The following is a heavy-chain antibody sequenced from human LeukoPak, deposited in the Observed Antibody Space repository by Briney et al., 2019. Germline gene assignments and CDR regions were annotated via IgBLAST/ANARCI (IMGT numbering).Heavy chain of an antibody. Sequence: GGSLRLSCAASGFTSSNYWMSWVRQAPGRGLEWVANIKQDGSENSYVDSVKGRFTISRDNAKNSLYLQMNSLRAEDTAVYHCASMDLVTFDYWGQGTLVTISS. CDR1: GFTSSNYW. CDR2: IKQDGSEN. CDR3: ASMDLVTFDY. V-gene: IGHV3-7*01. D-gene: IGHD3-9*01. J-gene: IGHJ4*02.